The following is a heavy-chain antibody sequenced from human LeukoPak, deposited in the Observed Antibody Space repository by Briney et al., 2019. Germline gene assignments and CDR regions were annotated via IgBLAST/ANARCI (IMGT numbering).Heavy chain of an antibody. CDR1: GFTFSSYA. CDR3: AKGARGRWELLLGAFDI. V-gene: IGHV3-23*01. J-gene: IGHJ3*02. D-gene: IGHD1-26*01. Sequence: GGSLRLSCAASGFTFSSYAMSWVRQAPGKGLEWVSAISGSGGSTYYADSVRGRFTISRDNSKNTLYLQMNSLRAEDTAVYYCAKGARGRWELLLGAFDIWGQGTMVTVSS. CDR2: ISGSGGST.